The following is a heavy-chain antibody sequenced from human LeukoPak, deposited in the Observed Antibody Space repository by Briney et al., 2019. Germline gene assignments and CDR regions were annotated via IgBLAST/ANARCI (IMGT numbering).Heavy chain of an antibody. Sequence: GGSLRLSCAASGFTFSSYSMSWVRQAPGKGLEWVANIKQDGSEKYYVDSVNGRFTISRDNAKNSLYLQMNSLRAEDTAVYYCARDYCGGDCYLRKDAFDIWGQGTMVNV. CDR2: IKQDGSEK. J-gene: IGHJ3*02. V-gene: IGHV3-7*01. CDR3: ARDYCGGDCYLRKDAFDI. D-gene: IGHD2-21*02. CDR1: GFTFSSYS.